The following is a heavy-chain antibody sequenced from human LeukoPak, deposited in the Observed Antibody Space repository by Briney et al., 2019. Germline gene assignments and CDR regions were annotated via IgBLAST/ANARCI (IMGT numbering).Heavy chain of an antibody. CDR3: ARGRELGYCSRTSCPFDY. CDR2: IIPIFGTA. CDR1: GGTFSSYA. D-gene: IGHD2-2*01. Sequence: SVKVSCKASGGTFSSYAISWVRQAPGQGLEWMGGIIPIFGTANYAQKFQGRVTITTDESTSTAYMEVSSLRSEDTAVYYCARGRELGYCSRTSCPFDYWGQGTLVTVSS. J-gene: IGHJ4*02. V-gene: IGHV1-69*05.